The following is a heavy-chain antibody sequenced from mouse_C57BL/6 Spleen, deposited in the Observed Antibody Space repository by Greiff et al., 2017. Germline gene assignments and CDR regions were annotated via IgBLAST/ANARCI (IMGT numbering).Heavy chain of an antibody. CDR3: ATHYSNLYAMDY. Sequence: QVQLKESGAELVRPGTSVKVSCKASGYTFTSYWMHWVKQRPGQGLEWIGEIDPSDSYTNYNQKFKGKSTLTVDKSSSTAYMQLSSLTSEDSAVYYCATHYSNLYAMDYWGQGTSVTVSS. D-gene: IGHD2-5*01. CDR2: IDPSDSYT. J-gene: IGHJ4*01. V-gene: IGHV1-69*01. CDR1: GYTFTSYW.